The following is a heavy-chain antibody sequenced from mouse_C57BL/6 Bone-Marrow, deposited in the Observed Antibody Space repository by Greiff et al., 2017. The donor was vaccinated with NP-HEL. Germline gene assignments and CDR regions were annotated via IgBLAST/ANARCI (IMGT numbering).Heavy chain of an antibody. CDR3: ARDRTTVVEWYFDV. CDR1: GYSITSGYY. CDR2: ISYDGSN. J-gene: IGHJ1*03. Sequence: DVQLQESGPGLVKPSQSLSLTCSVTGYSITSGYYWNWIRQFPGNKLEWMGYISYDGSNNYNPSLKNRISITRDTSKNQFFLKLNSVTTEDTATYYCARDRTTVVEWYFDVWGTGTTVTVSS. V-gene: IGHV3-6*01. D-gene: IGHD1-1*01.